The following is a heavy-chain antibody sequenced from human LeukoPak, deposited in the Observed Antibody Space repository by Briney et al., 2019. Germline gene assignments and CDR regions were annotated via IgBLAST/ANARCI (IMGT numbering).Heavy chain of an antibody. J-gene: IGHJ4*02. V-gene: IGHV4-4*07. Sequence: PSETLSLTCTVSGGSISSYYWSWIRQPAGKGLEWIGRIYTSGSTNYNPSLKSRVTMSVDTSKNQFSLKLSSVTAADTAVYYCARISSSGWPISQLYYFDYWGQGTLVTVSS. CDR1: GGSISSYY. CDR3: ARISSSGWPISQLYYFDY. D-gene: IGHD6-19*01. CDR2: IYTSGST.